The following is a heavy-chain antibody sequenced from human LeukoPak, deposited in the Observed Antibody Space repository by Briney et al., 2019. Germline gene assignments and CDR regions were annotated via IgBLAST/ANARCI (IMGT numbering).Heavy chain of an antibody. V-gene: IGHV3-7*01. D-gene: IGHD3-16*01. CDR3: ASDGGPFES. J-gene: IGHJ4*02. Sequence: GGSLRLSCAASGFTFRSYWMSWVRQAPGKGLEWVANINQAGSEKYYVDSVKGRFTISRDNAKNSLFLQMNSLRVEDTAVYYCASDGGPFESWGQGTLVTVSS. CDR1: GFTFRSYW. CDR2: INQAGSEK.